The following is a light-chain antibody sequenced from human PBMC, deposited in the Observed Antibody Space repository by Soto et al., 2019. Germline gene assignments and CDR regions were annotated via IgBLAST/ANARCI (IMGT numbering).Light chain of an antibody. CDR3: QQYGTTPWT. J-gene: IGKJ1*01. Sequence: IVLTQSPGTLSLSPGERATLSCRASQSVSSSLAWYQQKPGQAPRLLIHGASSRATGIPDRFSGSGAGTDFTLTISRLEPEDFAVYYCQQYGTTPWTFGQGTKVDNK. CDR1: QSVSSS. CDR2: GAS. V-gene: IGKV3-20*01.